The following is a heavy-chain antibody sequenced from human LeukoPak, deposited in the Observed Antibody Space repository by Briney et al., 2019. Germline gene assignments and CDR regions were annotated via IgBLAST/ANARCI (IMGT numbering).Heavy chain of an antibody. D-gene: IGHD3-22*01. CDR2: IYTSGST. CDR3: ARGRYYDSSGYHPFFDY. Sequence: PSQTLSLTCTVSGGSISSGSYYWSWIRQPAGKGLEWIGRIYTSGSTNYNPSLKSRVTISVDTSKNQFSLKLSSVTAADTGVYYCARGRYYDSSGYHPFFDYWGQGTLVTVSS. V-gene: IGHV4-61*02. J-gene: IGHJ4*02. CDR1: GGSISSGSYY.